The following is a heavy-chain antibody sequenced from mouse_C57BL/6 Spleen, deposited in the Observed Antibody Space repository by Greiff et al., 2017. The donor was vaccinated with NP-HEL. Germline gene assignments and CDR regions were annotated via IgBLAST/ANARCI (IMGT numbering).Heavy chain of an antibody. CDR3: AREGGIYCGNYVEFAY. Sequence: QVQLQQSGPELVKPGASVKISCKASGYAFSSSWMNWVKQRPGKGLEWIGRIYPGDGDTNYNGKFKGKATLTADKSSSTAYMQLSSLTSEDSAVYFCAREGGIYCGNYVEFAYWGQGTLVTVSA. CDR1: GYAFSSSW. CDR2: IYPGDGDT. J-gene: IGHJ3*01. V-gene: IGHV1-82*01. D-gene: IGHD2-1*01.